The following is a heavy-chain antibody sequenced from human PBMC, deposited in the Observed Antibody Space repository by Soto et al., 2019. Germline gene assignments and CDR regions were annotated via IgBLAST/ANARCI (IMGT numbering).Heavy chain of an antibody. CDR3: ARAPTCSYGSGTPYYFYAMDV. CDR2: IYNSGST. D-gene: IGHD3-10*01. J-gene: IGHJ6*02. CDR1: GDSVSRYY. V-gene: IGHV4-59*02. Sequence: SETLSLTCTVSGDSVSRYYWNWIRQPPGKGLEWIGYIYNSGSTNYNPSLKSRVTISVDTSKNQFSLTLTSVTAADTAVYYCARAPTCSYGSGTPYYFYAMDVWGQGTTVTVSS.